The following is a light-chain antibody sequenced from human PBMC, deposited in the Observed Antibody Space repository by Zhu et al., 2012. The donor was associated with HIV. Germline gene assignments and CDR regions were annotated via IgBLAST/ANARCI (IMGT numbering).Light chain of an antibody. CDR2: GAS. CDR1: RSVSGF. V-gene: IGKV3-11*01. CDR3: QLYNYSRT. Sequence: IVLTQSPATLSLSPGERATVSCRASRSVSGFLAWYQQQPGQAPRLLIYGASNRATGIPDRFSGSGSGTDFTLTISRLEPEDFAVYYCQLYNYSRTFGQGTKVEIK. J-gene: IGKJ1*01.